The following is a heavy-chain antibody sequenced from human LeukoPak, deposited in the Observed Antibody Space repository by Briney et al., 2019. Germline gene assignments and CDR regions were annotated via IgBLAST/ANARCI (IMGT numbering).Heavy chain of an antibody. Sequence: PSETLSLTCTVSGGSISSSNYYWGWIRQPPGKGLEWIGSVYYSGKTYYNPSLKSRVTVSVDTSKNHFSLKLSSVTAADTAIYYCARSITGSTFRSLPGPYYMDVWGKGTTVTVSS. D-gene: IGHD1-7*01. V-gene: IGHV4-39*02. CDR2: VYYSGKT. CDR3: ARSITGSTFRSLPGPYYMDV. CDR1: GGSISSSNYY. J-gene: IGHJ6*03.